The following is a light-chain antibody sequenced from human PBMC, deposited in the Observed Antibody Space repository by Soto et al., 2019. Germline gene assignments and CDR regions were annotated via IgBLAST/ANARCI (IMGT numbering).Light chain of an antibody. CDR3: SSYTSRNTLV. CDR1: SSDVGGYNS. CDR2: DVS. Sequence: QPVLTQPASVSGSPGQSITISCTGTSSDVGGYNSVSWYQQHPGKAPKLVIYDVSNRPSGVSPRFSGSKSGNTASLTISGLQAEDDADYFCSSYTSRNTLVFGTGTKLTVL. J-gene: IGLJ1*01. V-gene: IGLV2-14*01.